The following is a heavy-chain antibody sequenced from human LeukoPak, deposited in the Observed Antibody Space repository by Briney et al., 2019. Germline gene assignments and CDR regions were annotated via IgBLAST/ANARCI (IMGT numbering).Heavy chain of an antibody. J-gene: IGHJ4*02. Sequence: SETLSLTCAVYGGSFSGYYWSWIRQPPGKGLEWIGEINHSGSTNYNPSLKSRVTISVDTSKNQFSLKLSSVTAADTAVYYCARVVSEYDFWSGYKYYFDYWGQGTLVTVSS. D-gene: IGHD3-3*01. V-gene: IGHV4-34*01. CDR2: INHSGST. CDR1: GGSFSGYY. CDR3: ARVVSEYDFWSGYKYYFDY.